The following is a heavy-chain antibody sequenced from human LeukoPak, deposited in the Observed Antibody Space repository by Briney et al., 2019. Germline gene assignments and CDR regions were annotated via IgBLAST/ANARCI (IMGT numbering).Heavy chain of an antibody. CDR2: IYSGGST. CDR3: ARDLAYYDFWSGSDY. D-gene: IGHD3-3*01. CDR1: GFTVSSNY. Sequence: PGGSLRLSCAASGFTVSSNYMSWVRQAPGKGLEWVSVIYSGGSTYYADSVKGRFTISRDNSKNTLYLQMNSLRAEDTAVYYCARDLAYYDFWSGSDYWGQGALVTVSS. V-gene: IGHV3-53*01. J-gene: IGHJ4*02.